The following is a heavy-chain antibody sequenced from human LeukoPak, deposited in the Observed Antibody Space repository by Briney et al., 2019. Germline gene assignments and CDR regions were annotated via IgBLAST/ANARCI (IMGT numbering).Heavy chain of an antibody. CDR1: SASTSSYS. J-gene: IGHJ6*03. Sequence: PSETLSLTCTVSSASTSSYSWSWIRQPAGKGPEWIGRIYTSGSTNYNPSLKSRVTMSIDTSTNQFSLRLTSVAAADTAVYYCARYYGSRILGYYMDVWGKGTTVTVSS. D-gene: IGHD3-10*01. V-gene: IGHV4-4*07. CDR3: ARYYGSRILGYYMDV. CDR2: IYTSGST.